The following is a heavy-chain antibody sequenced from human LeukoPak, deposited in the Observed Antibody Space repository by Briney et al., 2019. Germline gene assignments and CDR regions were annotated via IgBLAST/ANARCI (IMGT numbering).Heavy chain of an antibody. CDR1: GFTFGKYW. Sequence: GGSLRLSCVASGFTFGKYWMSWVRQAPGKGLEWVAHIKEDGSEKYYVDSVKGRFTISRDNAENLLYLQMNSLRAEDTAVYYCARYGQLGYWGQGTLVTVSP. V-gene: IGHV3-7*01. CDR3: ARYGQLGY. CDR2: IKEDGSEK. D-gene: IGHD3-10*01. J-gene: IGHJ4*02.